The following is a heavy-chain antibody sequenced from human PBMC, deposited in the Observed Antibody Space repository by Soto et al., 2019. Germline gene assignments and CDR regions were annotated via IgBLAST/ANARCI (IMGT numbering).Heavy chain of an antibody. D-gene: IGHD6-13*01. CDR1: GGSISSSGYY. J-gene: IGHJ6*02. CDR3: ARDRSSSWRSPYYSYGMDV. Sequence: QVQLQESGPGLVKPSQTLSLTCTVSGGSISSSGYYWSWIRQHPGKGLEWIGYIYYSGSTYYNPSLKSRVTISVDTSKNQFSLKLSSVTAADTAVYYCARDRSSSWRSPYYSYGMDVWGPGTTVTVSS. CDR2: IYYSGST. V-gene: IGHV4-31*03.